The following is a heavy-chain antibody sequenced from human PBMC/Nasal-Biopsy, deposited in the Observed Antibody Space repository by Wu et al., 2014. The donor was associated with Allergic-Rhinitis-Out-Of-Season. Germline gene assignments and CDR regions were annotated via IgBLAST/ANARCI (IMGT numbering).Heavy chain of an antibody. CDR3: ARGHTSVSYLSLEGYYYIDV. Sequence: LRLYCAASGFTFDDFGLSWVRQAPGKGLEWVANIKEDGSEKNYVDSVRGRFTISRDNAKNTLYVQVNSLRAEDSAVYFCARGHTSVSYLSLEGYYYIDVWGKGTTVTVSS. CDR2: IKEDGSEK. CDR1: GFTFDDFG. J-gene: IGHJ6*03. V-gene: IGHV3-7*01. D-gene: IGHD5/OR15-5a*01.